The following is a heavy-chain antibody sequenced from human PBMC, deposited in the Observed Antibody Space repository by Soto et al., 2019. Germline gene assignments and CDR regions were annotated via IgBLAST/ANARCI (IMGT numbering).Heavy chain of an antibody. V-gene: IGHV4-34*01. CDR1: GGSFSGYY. J-gene: IGHJ4*02. Sequence: QVQLQQWGAGLLKPSETLSLTCAVYGGSFSGYYWSWIRQPPGKGLEWIGEINHSGSTNYNPSLKSRVTISVDTSKNQFSLKLRSVTAADTAVYFCARGPQGAGTNAYWGQGILVTVSS. CDR2: INHSGST. D-gene: IGHD3-16*01. CDR3: ARGPQGAGTNAY.